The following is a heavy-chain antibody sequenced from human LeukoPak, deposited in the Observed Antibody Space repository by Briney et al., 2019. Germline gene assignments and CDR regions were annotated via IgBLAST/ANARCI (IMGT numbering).Heavy chain of an antibody. J-gene: IGHJ4*02. V-gene: IGHV4-34*01. CDR3: ARGGSRGYTD. Sequence: KPSDTLSLTCAVYGGSFRGYYWSWVLQPPAKGLEWMGEINHRGSTNYNPSLKSRVTISVDTSKNQFSLKLSSVTAAETAVYYCARGGSRGYTDWGQGTLVTVSS. CDR1: GGSFRGYY. CDR2: INHRGST. D-gene: IGHD3-22*01.